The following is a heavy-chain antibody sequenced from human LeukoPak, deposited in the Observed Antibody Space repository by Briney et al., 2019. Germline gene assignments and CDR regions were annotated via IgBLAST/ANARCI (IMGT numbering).Heavy chain of an antibody. J-gene: IGHJ4*02. CDR3: ARYGFDGHGSSSFSDY. CDR1: GGSVSSYY. Sequence: NPSETLSLTCTVSGGSVSSYYWSWIRQPPGKGLEWIGYIYYSGSTNYNPSLKSRVTISVDTSKNQFSLKLSSVTAADTAVYYCARYGFDGHGSSSFSDYWGQGTLVTVSS. CDR2: IYYSGST. V-gene: IGHV4-59*08. D-gene: IGHD6-6*01.